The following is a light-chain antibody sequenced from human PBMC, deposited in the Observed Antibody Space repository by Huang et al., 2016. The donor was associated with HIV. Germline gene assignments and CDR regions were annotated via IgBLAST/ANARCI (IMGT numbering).Light chain of an antibody. CDR2: DAS. CDR1: QYINNH. CDR3: QHYNNLTPFT. V-gene: IGKV1-33*01. Sequence: DIQMTQSPSSLSASVGDRVTITCQASQYINNHLHWYQQKPGKAPSLLIYDASNLETGVPSRFSVSGSGTDFTFTIRSLQPDDFATYYCQHYNNLTPFTFGGGTKVEIK. J-gene: IGKJ4*01.